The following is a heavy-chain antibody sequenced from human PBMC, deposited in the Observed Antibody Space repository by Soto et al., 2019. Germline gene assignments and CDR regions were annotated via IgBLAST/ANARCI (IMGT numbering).Heavy chain of an antibody. D-gene: IGHD5-18*01. Sequence: QTGGSLRLSCAASGYTVSTFGRHWVRQAQGKGLEWVAVLWYDGSNENYADSVRGRFIISRDNSKNTLFLQMNSLTAEDTAVYYLARGYNYADYWGHGT. CDR2: LWYDGSNE. J-gene: IGHJ4*01. CDR1: GYTVSTFG. CDR3: ARGYNYADY. V-gene: IGHV3-33*01.